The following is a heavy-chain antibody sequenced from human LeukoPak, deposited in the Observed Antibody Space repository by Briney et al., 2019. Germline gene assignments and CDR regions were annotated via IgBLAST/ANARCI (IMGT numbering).Heavy chain of an antibody. CDR3: ARGMVYDSSGYIYYFDY. D-gene: IGHD3-22*01. CDR1: GITFSSYG. Sequence: GRSLRLSCAASGITFSSYGMHWVRQAPGKGLEWVAVISYDGSNKYYADSVKGRFTISRDNSKNTLYLQMNSLSAEETAVYYCARGMVYDSSGYIYYFDYWGQGTLVTVSS. CDR2: ISYDGSNK. J-gene: IGHJ4*02. V-gene: IGHV3-30*03.